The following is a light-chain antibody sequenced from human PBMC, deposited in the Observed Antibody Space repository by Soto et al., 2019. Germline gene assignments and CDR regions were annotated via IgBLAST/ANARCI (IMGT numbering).Light chain of an antibody. Sequence: QSALTQPASVSGSPGQSITISCTGTSSDVGSYNLVSWYQQQSGKDPKLMIYEGSKRPSGVSNRFSGSKSGNTASLTISGLQAEDEADYYCCSFAGSIIRWVFGGGTKVTVL. CDR3: CSFAGSIIRWV. CDR2: EGS. J-gene: IGLJ3*02. CDR1: SSDVGSYNL. V-gene: IGLV2-23*01.